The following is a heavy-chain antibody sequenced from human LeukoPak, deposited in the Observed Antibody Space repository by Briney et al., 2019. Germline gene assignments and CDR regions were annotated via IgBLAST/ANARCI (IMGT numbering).Heavy chain of an antibody. CDR2: ISAYNGNT. CDR1: GYTFTSYG. V-gene: IGHV1-18*01. Sequence: ASVKVSCKASGYTFTSYGISWVRQAPGQGLEWMGWISAYNGNTNYAQKLQGRVTMTTDTSTSTAYMELRSLRSDDTAVYYCARGRPRWARGYSYGPNSYGMDVWGQGTTVTVSS. J-gene: IGHJ6*02. CDR3: ARGRPRWARGYSYGPNSYGMDV. D-gene: IGHD5-18*01.